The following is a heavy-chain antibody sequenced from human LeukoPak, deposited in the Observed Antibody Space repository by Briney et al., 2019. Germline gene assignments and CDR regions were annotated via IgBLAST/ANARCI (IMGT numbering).Heavy chain of an antibody. CDR1: GGTFSSYA. CDR3: ARDGYYYDSSGYSQSPDYYYMDV. V-gene: IGHV1-69*05. D-gene: IGHD3-22*01. Sequence: ASVKVSCKASGGTFSSYATSWVRQAPGQGLEWMGGIIPIFGTANYAQKFQGRVTITTDESTSTAYMELSSLRSEDTAVYYCARDGYYYDSSGYSQSPDYYYMDVWGKGTTVTVSS. J-gene: IGHJ6*03. CDR2: IIPIFGTA.